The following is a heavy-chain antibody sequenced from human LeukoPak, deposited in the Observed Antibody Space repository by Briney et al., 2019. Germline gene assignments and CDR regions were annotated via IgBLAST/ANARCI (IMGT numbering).Heavy chain of an antibody. Sequence: PSETLSLTCTVSGGSISSTSYYWGWIRQPPGKGLEWIGSIYYSGSTYYNPSLKSRVTISVDTSRNQFSLKPSSVTAADQAVDYXARXGPMRQPNWFDPWGQGTLVTVSS. CDR3: ARXGPMRQPNWFDP. CDR1: GGSISSTSYY. V-gene: IGHV4-39*01. D-gene: IGHD3-22*01. CDR2: IYYSGST. J-gene: IGHJ5*02.